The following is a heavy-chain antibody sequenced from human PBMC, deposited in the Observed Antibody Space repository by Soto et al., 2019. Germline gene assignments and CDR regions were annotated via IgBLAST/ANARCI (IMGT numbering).Heavy chain of an antibody. V-gene: IGHV1-69*13. CDR1: GGTFSSYA. CDR2: IIPIFGTA. J-gene: IGHJ6*02. Sequence: ASVPVSCQASGGTFSSYAISWVRQAPGQGLEWMGGIIPIFGTANYAQKFQGRVTITADESTSTAYMELSSLRSEDTAVYYCARGAARMGGYYYYYGMDVWGQGTTVTVSS. D-gene: IGHD6-6*01. CDR3: ARGAARMGGYYYYYGMDV.